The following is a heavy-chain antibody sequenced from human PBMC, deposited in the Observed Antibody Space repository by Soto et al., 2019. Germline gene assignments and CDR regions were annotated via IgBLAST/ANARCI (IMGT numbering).Heavy chain of an antibody. V-gene: IGHV3-23*01. CDR1: GFTFSSYA. CDR2: ISGSGGST. CDR3: AKAVAAGYYYGMDV. J-gene: IGHJ6*02. Sequence: HPGGSLRLSCAASGFTFSSYAMSWVRQAPGKGLEWVSAISGSGGSTYYADSVKGRFTISRDNSKNTLYLQMNSLRAEDTAVYYCAKAVAAGYYYGMDVWGQGTTVTVSS. D-gene: IGHD6-19*01.